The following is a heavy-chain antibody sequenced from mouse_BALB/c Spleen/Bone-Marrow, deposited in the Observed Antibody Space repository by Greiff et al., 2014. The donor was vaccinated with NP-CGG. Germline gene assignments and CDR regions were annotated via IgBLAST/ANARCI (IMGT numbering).Heavy chain of an antibody. CDR2: IDTSDSYT. CDR1: GYALTDRW. CDR3: ARGGDDFSLDY. Sequence: QVQLQQSGTELVMPGASVKMSCKASGYALTDRWIHWVKQRPGQGLEWIGAIDTSDSYTNYNQKFKGKATLTVDESSSTAYIHLSSLTSEDSAVYYCARGGDDFSLDYWGQGTSVTVSS. J-gene: IGHJ4*01. V-gene: IGHV1-69*01. D-gene: IGHD2-4*01.